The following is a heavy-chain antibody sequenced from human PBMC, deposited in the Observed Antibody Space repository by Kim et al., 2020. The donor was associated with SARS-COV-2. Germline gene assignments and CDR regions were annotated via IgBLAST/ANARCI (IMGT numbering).Heavy chain of an antibody. CDR3: TTEVTMIVVVMDNAFDI. CDR2: IKSKTDGGTT. CDR1: GFTFSNAW. D-gene: IGHD3-22*01. Sequence: GGSLRLSCAASGFTFSNAWMSWVRQAPGKGLEWVGRIKSKTDGGTTDYAAPVKGRFTISRDDSKNTLYLQMNSLKTEDTAVYYCTTEVTMIVVVMDNAFDIWGQGTMVTVSS. J-gene: IGHJ3*02. V-gene: IGHV3-15*01.